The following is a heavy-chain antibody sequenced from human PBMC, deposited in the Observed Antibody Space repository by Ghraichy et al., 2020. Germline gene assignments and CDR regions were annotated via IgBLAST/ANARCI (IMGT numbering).Heavy chain of an antibody. J-gene: IGHJ5*02. V-gene: IGHV1-2*02. D-gene: IGHD2-2*01. CDR2: INPNSGGT. CDR1: GYTFTGYY. CDR3: ARDLITPDVYCSSTSCHGNWFDP. Sequence: ASVKVSCKASGYTFTGYYMHWVRQAPGQGLEWMGWINPNSGGTNYAQKFQGRVTMTRDTSISTAYMELSRLRSDDTAVYYCARDLITPDVYCSSTSCHGNWFDPWGQGTLVTVSS.